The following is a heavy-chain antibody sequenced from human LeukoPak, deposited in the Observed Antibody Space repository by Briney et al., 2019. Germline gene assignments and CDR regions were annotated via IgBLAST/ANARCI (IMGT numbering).Heavy chain of an antibody. J-gene: IGHJ3*02. CDR1: GGSISSYH. CDR2: IHYSGST. V-gene: IGHV4-59*08. Sequence: PSETLSLTCTVSGGSISSYHWIWIRQPPGKGLEWIGYIHYSGSTNYNPSLKSRVTTSVDTSKKQFSLKLRSVTAADTAVYYCARSVSWGLLVRDDAFDIWGQGTMVSVSS. CDR3: ARSVSWGLLVRDDAFDI. D-gene: IGHD2-21*01.